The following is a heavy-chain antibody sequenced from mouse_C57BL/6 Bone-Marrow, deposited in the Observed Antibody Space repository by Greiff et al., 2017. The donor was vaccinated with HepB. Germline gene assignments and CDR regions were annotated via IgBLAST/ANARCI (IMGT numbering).Heavy chain of an antibody. CDR3: TRERLSSSTGAMDY. Sequence: EVQLQQSGTVLARPGASVKMSCKTSGYTFTSYRMHWVKQRPGQGLEWIGAIYPGNSDTSYNQKFKGKAKLTAVTSASTAYMELSSLTNEDSAVYYCTRERLSSSTGAMDYWGQGTSVTVSS. CDR1: GYTFTSYR. D-gene: IGHD1-1*01. J-gene: IGHJ4*01. V-gene: IGHV1-5*01. CDR2: IYPGNSDT.